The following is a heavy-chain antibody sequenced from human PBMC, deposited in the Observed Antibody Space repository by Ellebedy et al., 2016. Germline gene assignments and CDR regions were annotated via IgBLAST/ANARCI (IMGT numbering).Heavy chain of an antibody. D-gene: IGHD4-17*01. CDR3: AKDRDDAGDYVFDS. Sequence: GGSLRLSXTASGFTFSNYVMSWVRQAPGKGLKWVSGISRSGDGTYYADSVKGRFTISRDNPENTLYLQMSSLRVEDTAVYYCAKDRDDAGDYVFDSWGQGTLVTVSS. V-gene: IGHV3-23*01. CDR2: ISRSGDGT. J-gene: IGHJ4*02. CDR1: GFTFSNYV.